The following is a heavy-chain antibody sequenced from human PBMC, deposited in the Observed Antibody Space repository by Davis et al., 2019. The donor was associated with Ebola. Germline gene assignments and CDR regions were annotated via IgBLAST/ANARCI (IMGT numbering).Heavy chain of an antibody. J-gene: IGHJ4*02. CDR3: ARDSDWGFDY. CDR2: IYSGGST. CDR1: GFTFSSYW. Sequence: GESLKISCAASGFTFSSYWMSWGRQAPGKGLEWVSVIYSGGSTYYADSVKGRFTISRDNSKNTLYLQMNSLRAEDTAVYYCARDSDWGFDYWGQGTLVTVSS. D-gene: IGHD3/OR15-3a*01. V-gene: IGHV3-66*01.